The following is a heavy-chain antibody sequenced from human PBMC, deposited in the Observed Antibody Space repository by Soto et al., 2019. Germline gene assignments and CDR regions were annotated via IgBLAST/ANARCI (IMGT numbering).Heavy chain of an antibody. CDR2: MYKTGST. CDR1: GGSISGYY. CDR3: ARDLWGYCGTDCYPLDV. V-gene: IGHV4-59*01. J-gene: IGHJ6*03. D-gene: IGHD2-21*02. Sequence: SETLSLTCTVSGGSISGYYWSWIRQPPGKGLEWIGYMYKTGSTVYNPSFKSRVTISVDTSKNQFSLKLNSVTAADTAVYYCARDLWGYCGTDCYPLDVRGKGTTVTVS.